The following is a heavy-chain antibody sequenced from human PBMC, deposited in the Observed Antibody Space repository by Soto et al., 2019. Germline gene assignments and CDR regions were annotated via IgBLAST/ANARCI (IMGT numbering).Heavy chain of an antibody. CDR3: ASLFRGLLRYFDWTHAGYNGIDPGTNY. V-gene: IGHV4-39*01. D-gene: IGHD3-9*01. CDR1: GGSIRSSSYY. CDR2: IYYSGST. Sequence: SQTLSLTCTVSGGSIRSSSYYWGWIRQPPGKGLEWIGGIYYSGSTYYNPSLKSRVTISVDTSKNQFSLKLSSVTAADTAVYYCASLFRGLLRYFDWTHAGYNGIDPGTNYWGQGTLVTVSS. J-gene: IGHJ4*02.